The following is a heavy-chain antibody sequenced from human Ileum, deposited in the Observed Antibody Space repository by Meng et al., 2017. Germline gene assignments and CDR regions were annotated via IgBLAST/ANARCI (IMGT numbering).Heavy chain of an antibody. CDR1: GGSFSGYY. Sequence: GSLRLSCAVYGGSFSGYYWSWIRQPPGKGLEWIGEINHSGSTNYNPSLKSRVTISVDTSKNQFSLKLSSVTAADTAVYYCARATRIVVVTAILGGNFDYWGQGTLVTVSS. J-gene: IGHJ4*02. D-gene: IGHD2-21*02. CDR2: INHSGST. V-gene: IGHV4-34*01. CDR3: ARATRIVVVTAILGGNFDY.